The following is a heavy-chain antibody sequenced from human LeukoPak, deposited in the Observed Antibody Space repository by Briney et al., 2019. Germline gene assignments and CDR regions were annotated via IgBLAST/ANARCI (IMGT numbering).Heavy chain of an antibody. J-gene: IGHJ4*02. D-gene: IGHD2-15*01. CDR3: ASVGYCSGGSCYTRIDY. CDR1: GFTFSSHW. Sequence: PGGSLRLSCAGSGFTFSSHWMNWVRQAPGKGLEWVANIKQDGSQKYYVDSVKGRFTISRDNAKNSLYLQMNSLRAEDTAVYYCASVGYCSGGSCYTRIDYWGQGTLVTVSS. CDR2: IKQDGSQK. V-gene: IGHV3-7*01.